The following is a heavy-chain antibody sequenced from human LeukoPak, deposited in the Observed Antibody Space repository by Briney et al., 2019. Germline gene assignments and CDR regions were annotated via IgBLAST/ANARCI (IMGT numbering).Heavy chain of an antibody. CDR2: ISAYNGNT. Sequence: GASVKVSCKASGYTFTSYGISWVRQAPGQGLEWMGWISAYNGNTDYAQKLQGRVTMTTDTSTSTAYMELRSLRSDDTAVYYCARDTVPYSSGQFDYWGQGTLVTVSS. CDR3: ARDTVPYSSGQFDY. D-gene: IGHD6-19*01. V-gene: IGHV1-18*01. CDR1: GYTFTSYG. J-gene: IGHJ4*02.